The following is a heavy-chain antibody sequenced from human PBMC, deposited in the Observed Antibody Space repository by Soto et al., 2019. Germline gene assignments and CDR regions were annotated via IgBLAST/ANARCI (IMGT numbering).Heavy chain of an antibody. CDR1: GYTFTSYG. D-gene: IGHD3-9*01. CDR2: ISAYNGNT. CDR3: ARAPFTPFDWLLSSNDAFDI. V-gene: IGHV1-18*04. J-gene: IGHJ3*02. Sequence: ASVKVSCKASGYTFTSYGISWVRQAPGQGLEWMGWISAYNGNTNYAQKLQGRVTMTTDTSTSTAYMELRSLRSDDTAVYYCARAPFTPFDWLLSSNDAFDIWGQGTMVTVS.